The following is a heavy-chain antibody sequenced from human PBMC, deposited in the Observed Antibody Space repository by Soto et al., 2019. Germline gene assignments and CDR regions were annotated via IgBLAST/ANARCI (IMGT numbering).Heavy chain of an antibody. CDR1: VFTFSRYS. J-gene: IGHJ1*01. CDR3: AREDVVTAIPPFDL. D-gene: IGHD2-21*02. Sequence: PGWSLRLSCASSVFTFSRYSMNWVRQAPGRGLEWVSSISSSSSYIYYAASVQGRFTISRDNAKNSLFLQMTSLTADDTAVYYCAREDVVTAIPPFDLWGQGTLVTVSS. CDR2: ISSSSSYI. V-gene: IGHV3-21*06.